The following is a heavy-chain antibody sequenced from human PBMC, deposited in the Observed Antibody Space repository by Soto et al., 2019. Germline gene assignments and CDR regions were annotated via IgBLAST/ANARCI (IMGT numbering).Heavy chain of an antibody. Sequence: ASVKVSCKASGYTFTSYAMHWVRQAPGQRLEWMGWINAGNGNTKYSQKFQGRVTITRDTSASTAYVELSSLRSEDTAVYYCARDVRFGQISYDAFDIWGQGTMVTVSS. J-gene: IGHJ3*02. V-gene: IGHV1-3*01. CDR1: GYTFTSYA. CDR2: INAGNGNT. D-gene: IGHD3-16*02. CDR3: ARDVRFGQISYDAFDI.